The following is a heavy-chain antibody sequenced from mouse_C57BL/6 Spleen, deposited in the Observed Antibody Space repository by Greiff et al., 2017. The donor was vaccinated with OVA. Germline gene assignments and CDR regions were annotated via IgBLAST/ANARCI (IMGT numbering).Heavy chain of an antibody. CDR2: IYPGDGDT. V-gene: IGHV1-82*01. Sequence: QVQLKQSGPELVKPGASVKISCKASGYAFSSSWMNWVQQRPGKGLEWIGRIYPGDGDTNYNGKFKGKATLTADKSSSTAYLQLSSLSSEDSAVYFCARSPFYYYGSSYPWYFDYWGQGTTLTVSS. D-gene: IGHD1-1*01. J-gene: IGHJ2*01. CDR1: GYAFSSSW. CDR3: ARSPFYYYGSSYPWYFDY.